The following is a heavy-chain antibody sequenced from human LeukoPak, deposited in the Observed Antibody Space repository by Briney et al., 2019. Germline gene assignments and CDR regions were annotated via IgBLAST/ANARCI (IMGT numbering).Heavy chain of an antibody. CDR2: ISGSGGST. Sequence: GGSLRLSCAASGFTFSSYAMSWVPQAPGKGLEWVSAISGSGGSTYYADSVKGRFTISRDNSKNTLYLQMNSLRAEDTAVYYCAKDSQYSSGWGFTDYWGQGTLVTVSS. J-gene: IGHJ4*02. CDR3: AKDSQYSSGWGFTDY. D-gene: IGHD6-19*01. V-gene: IGHV3-23*01. CDR1: GFTFSSYA.